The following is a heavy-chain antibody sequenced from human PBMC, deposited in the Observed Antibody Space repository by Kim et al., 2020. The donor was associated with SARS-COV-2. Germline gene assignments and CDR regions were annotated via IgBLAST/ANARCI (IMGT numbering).Heavy chain of an antibody. J-gene: IGHJ5*02. CDR3: ARQEGSSWYNWFDP. CDR1: GGSISSSSYY. CDR2: IYYSGST. Sequence: SETLSLTCTVSGGSISSSSYYWGWIRQPPGKGLEWIGSIYYSGSTYYNPSLKSRVTISVDTSKNQFSLKLSSVTAADTAVYYCARQEGSSWYNWFDPWGQGTLVTVSS. V-gene: IGHV4-39*01. D-gene: IGHD6-13*01.